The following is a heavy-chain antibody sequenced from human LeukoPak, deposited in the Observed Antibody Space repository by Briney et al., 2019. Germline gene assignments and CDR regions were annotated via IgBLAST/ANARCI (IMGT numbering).Heavy chain of an antibody. CDR2: IYYSGST. V-gene: IGHV4-59*01. CDR3: AREPGKYSSSWYNYFDY. CDR1: GGSISSYY. D-gene: IGHD6-13*01. J-gene: IGHJ4*02. Sequence: PSETLSLTCTVSGGSISSYYWSWIRQPPGKGLEWIGYIYYSGSTNYNPSLKSRVTISVDTSKNQFSLKLSSVIAADTAVYYCAREPGKYSSSWYNYFDYWGQGTLVTVSS.